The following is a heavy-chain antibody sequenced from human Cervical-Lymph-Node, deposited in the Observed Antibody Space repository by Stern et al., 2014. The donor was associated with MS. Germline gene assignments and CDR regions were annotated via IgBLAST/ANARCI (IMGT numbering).Heavy chain of an antibody. CDR3: ARHVQGFDY. CDR2: IYPYDSDT. Sequence: VQLVQSGAEVKKPGESLKISCKLSGYSFTIYYIAWVRQIPGKGLDVIGVIYPYDSDTTVSPSFQGQVPISADKSITTAYLQWSSLRASDTAMYYCARHVQGFDYWGQGTLVTVSS. J-gene: IGHJ4*02. CDR1: GYSFTIYY. V-gene: IGHV5-51*01.